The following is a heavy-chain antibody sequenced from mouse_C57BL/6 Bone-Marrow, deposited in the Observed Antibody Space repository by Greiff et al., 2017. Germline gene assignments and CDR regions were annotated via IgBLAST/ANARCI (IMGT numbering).Heavy chain of an antibody. CDR3: ADVVGEYCYGSAWYFDV. CDR1: GYTFTSYG. CDR2: IYPRSGNT. Sequence: QVQLQQSGAELARPGASVKLSCKASGYTFTSYGISWVKQRTGQGLEWIGEIYPRSGNTYYNEKFKGKGTLTADKSSSTAYMELRSLTSEDSAVYFFADVVGEYCYGSAWYFDVWDTGTTVTVSS. J-gene: IGHJ1*03. D-gene: IGHD1-1*01. V-gene: IGHV1-81*01.